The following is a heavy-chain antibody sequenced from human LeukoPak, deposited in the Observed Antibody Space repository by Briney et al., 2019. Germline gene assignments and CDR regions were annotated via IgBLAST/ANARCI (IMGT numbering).Heavy chain of an antibody. D-gene: IGHD6-25*01. CDR3: ARDLSAAFDF. V-gene: IGHV3-23*01. CDR1: GFTFSGYA. J-gene: IGHJ4*02. CDR2: ISGSGDYT. Sequence: GGSLRLSCAVSGFTFSGYAMSWVRQAPGKGLEWVSTISGSGDYTYYADSVKGRFSISRDDSKNTLFLDMSNLRVEDTALYYCARDLSAAFDFWGQGVLVTVSS.